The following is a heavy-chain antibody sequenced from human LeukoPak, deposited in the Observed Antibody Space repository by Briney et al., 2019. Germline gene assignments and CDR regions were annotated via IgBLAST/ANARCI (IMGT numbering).Heavy chain of an antibody. V-gene: IGHV1-46*01. J-gene: IGHJ4*02. Sequence: GASVKVSCKASGYTFTSYYMHWVRQAPGQGLEWKGIINPSGGSTSYAQKFQGRVTLTRDTSTSTVYMELSSLRSEDTAVYYCARDRGGLWFGELNDYWGQGTLVTVSS. CDR1: GYTFTSYY. CDR3: ARDRGGLWFGELNDY. D-gene: IGHD3-10*01. CDR2: INPSGGST.